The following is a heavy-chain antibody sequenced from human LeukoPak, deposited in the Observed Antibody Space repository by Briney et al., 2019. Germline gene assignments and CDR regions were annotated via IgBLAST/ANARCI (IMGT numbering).Heavy chain of an antibody. Sequence: ASVKVSCKASGYTLTSYAMNWVRQAPGQGLEWMGWINTNTGNPTYAQGFTGRFVFSLDTSVSTAYLQISSLKAEDTAVYYCARRKSGAVAGTAGFDYWGQGTLVTVSS. J-gene: IGHJ4*02. D-gene: IGHD6-19*01. CDR1: GYTLTSYA. CDR2: INTNTGNP. CDR3: ARRKSGAVAGTAGFDY. V-gene: IGHV7-4-1*02.